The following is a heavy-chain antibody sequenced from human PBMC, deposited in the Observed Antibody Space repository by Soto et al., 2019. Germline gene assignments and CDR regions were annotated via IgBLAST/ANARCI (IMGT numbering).Heavy chain of an antibody. CDR2: IYYSGST. Sequence: SETLSLTSTVAGGSISSGGYYWSWIRQHPGKGLEWIGYIYYSGSTYYNPSLKSRVTISVDTSKNQFSLKLSSVTAADTAVYYCARVGGQQLVPYDYWGQGTLVTVSS. V-gene: IGHV4-31*03. J-gene: IGHJ4*02. CDR1: GGSISSGGYY. D-gene: IGHD6-13*01. CDR3: ARVGGQQLVPYDY.